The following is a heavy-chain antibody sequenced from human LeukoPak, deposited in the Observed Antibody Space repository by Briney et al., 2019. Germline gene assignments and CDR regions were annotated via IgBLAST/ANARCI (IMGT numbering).Heavy chain of an antibody. V-gene: IGHV4-34*01. CDR1: GGSFSGYY. CDR2: INHSGST. CDR3: ARDYRLTQIQD. D-gene: IGHD3-10*01. J-gene: IGHJ1*01. Sequence: SETLSLTCAVYGGSFSGYYWSWIRQPPGKGLEWIGEINHSGSTNYNPSLKSRVTISVERPENQFSLKLSSVTAADTAVYYCARDYRLTQIQDWGQGTLVTVSS.